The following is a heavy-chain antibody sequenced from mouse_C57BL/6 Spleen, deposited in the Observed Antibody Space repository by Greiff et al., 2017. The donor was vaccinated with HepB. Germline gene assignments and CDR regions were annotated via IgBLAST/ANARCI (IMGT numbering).Heavy chain of an antibody. V-gene: IGHV1-9*01. J-gene: IGHJ3*01. CDR1: GYTFTGYW. D-gene: IGHD2-5*01. CDR2: ILPGSGST. CDR3: ARDEAYYSNYGWFAY. Sequence: QVQLQQSGAELMKPGASVKLSCKATGYTFTGYWIEWVKQRPGHGLEWIGEILPGSGSTNYNEKFKGKATFTAATSSNTAYMQLSSLTTEDSAIYDCARDEAYYSNYGWFAYGGQGTLVTVSA.